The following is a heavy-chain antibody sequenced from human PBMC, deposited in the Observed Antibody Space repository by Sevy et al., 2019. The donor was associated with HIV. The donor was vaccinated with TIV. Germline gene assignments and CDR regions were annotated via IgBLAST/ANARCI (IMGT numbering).Heavy chain of an antibody. J-gene: IGHJ5*02. CDR3: ARDATEYTSSSVGFDP. CDR1: GGSISSGNYY. V-gene: IGHV4-30-4*01. CDR2: ISYTGNT. Sequence: SETLSLTCTVSGGSISSGNYYWHWIRQPPGKGLEWIGYISYTGNTYYNPSLKSPVTISVDTSNNQVSLRLTSVTAADTAVDYCARDATEYTSSSVGFDPWGQGTLVTVSS. D-gene: IGHD6-6*01.